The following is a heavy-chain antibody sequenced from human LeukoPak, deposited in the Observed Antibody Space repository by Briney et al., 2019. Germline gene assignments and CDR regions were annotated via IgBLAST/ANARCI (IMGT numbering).Heavy chain of an antibody. CDR1: GFTFSSYA. D-gene: IGHD2-2*01. CDR3: AKWRIWASSTGRDDFDY. J-gene: IGHJ4*02. CDR2: ISGSGGST. Sequence: GGSLRLSCAASGFTFSSYAMSWVRQAPGKGLEWVSAISGSGGSTYYADSVKGRFTISRDNSKNTLYLQMNSLRAEDTAVYYCAKWRIWASSTGRDDFDYWGQGTLVTVSS. V-gene: IGHV3-23*01.